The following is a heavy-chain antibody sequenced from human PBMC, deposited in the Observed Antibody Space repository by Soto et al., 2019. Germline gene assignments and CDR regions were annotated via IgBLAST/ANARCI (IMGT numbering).Heavy chain of an antibody. V-gene: IGHV3-74*01. CDR2: INSDGSST. D-gene: IGHD6-13*01. CDR1: GFTFSSYW. J-gene: IGHJ6*02. Sequence: GGLLRLSCAASGFTFSSYWMHWVRQAPGKGLVWVSRINSDGSSTSYADSVKGRFTISRDNAKNKLYLQMNSLRAEDTAVYYCARVGRGSSWLDYYYGMDVWGQGTTVTVSS. CDR3: ARVGRGSSWLDYYYGMDV.